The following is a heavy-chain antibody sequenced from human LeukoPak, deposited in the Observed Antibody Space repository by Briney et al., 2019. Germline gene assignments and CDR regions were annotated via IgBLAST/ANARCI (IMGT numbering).Heavy chain of an antibody. CDR2: ISSSSSYI. CDR1: GFTFSSYS. V-gene: IGHV3-21*01. D-gene: IGHD1-20*01. Sequence: PGGSPRLSCAASGFTFSSYSMNWVRQAPGKGLEWVSSISSSSSYIYYADSVKGRFTISRDNAKNSLDLQMNSLRVDDTAVYYCARDGRGLHNWNHKRRTYYMDVWGKGTTVTVSS. CDR3: ARDGRGLHNWNHKRRTYYMDV. J-gene: IGHJ6*03.